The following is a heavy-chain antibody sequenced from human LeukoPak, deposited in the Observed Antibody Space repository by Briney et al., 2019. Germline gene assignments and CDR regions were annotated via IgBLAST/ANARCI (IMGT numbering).Heavy chain of an antibody. CDR3: ARAGLPDYEQLDY. CDR1: GFTFSRYE. D-gene: IGHD1/OR15-1a*01. V-gene: IGHV3-48*03. Sequence: GGSLRLSCAASGFTFSRYEMNWVRQAPGKGLEWVSYISSSDSTIYYGDSVKGRFTIARDNAKSSLYLQMNSLRAEDTAVYYCARAGLPDYEQLDYWGQGTLVTVSS. J-gene: IGHJ4*02. CDR2: ISSSDSTI.